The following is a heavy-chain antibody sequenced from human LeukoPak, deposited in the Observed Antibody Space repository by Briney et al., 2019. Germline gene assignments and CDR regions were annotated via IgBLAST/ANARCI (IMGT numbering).Heavy chain of an antibody. V-gene: IGHV4-39*07. CDR2: IFYSGNT. CDR1: GGSISSSSYY. Sequence: SETLSLTCTVSGGSISSSSYYWGWIRQPPGKGLEWIGSIFYSGNTYYDASLKSRVTISVDTSKNQFSLKLTSVTAADTAVYYCARRKAAAGLGNWFAPWGQGTLVTVSS. J-gene: IGHJ5*02. D-gene: IGHD6-13*01. CDR3: ARRKAAAGLGNWFAP.